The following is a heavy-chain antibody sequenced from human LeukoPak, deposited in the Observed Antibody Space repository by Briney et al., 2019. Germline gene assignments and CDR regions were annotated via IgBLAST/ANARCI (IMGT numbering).Heavy chain of an antibody. CDR3: ARLGGYCSGGSCYEYFQH. J-gene: IGHJ1*01. D-gene: IGHD2-15*01. V-gene: IGHV1-18*01. Sequence: ASVKVSCKASGYTFTSYGISWVRQAPGQGLEWMGWISAYNGNTNYAQKLQGRVTMTTDTSTSTAYMELRSLRSDDTAVYYCARLGGYCSGGSCYEYFQHWGQGTLVTVSS. CDR1: GYTFTSYG. CDR2: ISAYNGNT.